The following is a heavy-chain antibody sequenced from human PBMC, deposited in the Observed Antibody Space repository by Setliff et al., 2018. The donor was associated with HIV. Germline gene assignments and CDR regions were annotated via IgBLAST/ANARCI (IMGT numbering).Heavy chain of an antibody. Sequence: GESLKISCKGSGYTFTSDWVAWVRQKPGKGLEWMGIIYPGGSETRYSPSFRGQVTISADKSINTVFLQWTSLKASDAAIYFCARHLGVGKTKYYHDMDVWGQGTTVTVSS. J-gene: IGHJ6*02. CDR2: IYPGGSET. CDR3: ARHLGVGKTKYYHDMDV. CDR1: GYTFTSDW. V-gene: IGHV5-51*01. D-gene: IGHD1-26*01.